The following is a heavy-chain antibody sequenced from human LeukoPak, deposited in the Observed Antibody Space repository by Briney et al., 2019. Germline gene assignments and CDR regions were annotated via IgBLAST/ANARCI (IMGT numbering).Heavy chain of an antibody. Sequence: SETLSLTCAVYGGSFSGYYWSWIRQPPGKGLEWIGEINHRGSTHYNPSLKSRVTISVDTSKKQFSLKLSSVTAADTAVYYWATYSTGFDIWGQGTVVTVSS. V-gene: IGHV4-34*01. J-gene: IGHJ3*02. CDR1: GGSFSGYY. D-gene: IGHD6-19*01. CDR3: ATYSTGFDI. CDR2: INHRGST.